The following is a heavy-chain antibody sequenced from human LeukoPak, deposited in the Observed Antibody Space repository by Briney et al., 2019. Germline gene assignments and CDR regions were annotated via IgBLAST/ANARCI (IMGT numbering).Heavy chain of an antibody. V-gene: IGHV3-30*03. Sequence: GGSLRLSCAASGFTFSSYGMHWVRQPPGKGLEWVAFISYDGSKKFYTDSVKGRFTISRDNSKNTLYLQMNSLRAEDTAVYYCARGRVAVAYWGQGTLVTVSS. CDR1: GFTFSSYG. J-gene: IGHJ4*02. CDR3: ARGRVAVAY. D-gene: IGHD6-19*01. CDR2: ISYDGSKK.